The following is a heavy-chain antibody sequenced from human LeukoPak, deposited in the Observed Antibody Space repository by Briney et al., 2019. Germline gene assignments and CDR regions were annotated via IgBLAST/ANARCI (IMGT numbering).Heavy chain of an antibody. V-gene: IGHV1-2*02. Sequence: GASVKVSCKASGYTFTGYYMHWVRQAPGQGLEWMGWINPNSGGTNYAQKFQGRVTMTRDTSISTAYMELSRLRSDDTAVYYCARAGGGYSSGWYVNFWGQGTLVTVSS. CDR2: INPNSGGT. CDR1: GYTFTGYY. D-gene: IGHD6-19*01. J-gene: IGHJ4*02. CDR3: ARAGGGYSSGWYVNF.